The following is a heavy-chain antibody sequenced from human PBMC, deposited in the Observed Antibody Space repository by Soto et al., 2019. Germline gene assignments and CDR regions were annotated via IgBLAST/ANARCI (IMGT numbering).Heavy chain of an antibody. Sequence: PGGSLRLSCAASGFTFSSYGMHWVRQAPGKGLEWVAVIWYDGSNKYYADSVKGRFTISRDNSKNTLYLQMNSLRAEDTAVYYCARGPGIAVAGPGDWFDPWGQGTLVTVSS. V-gene: IGHV3-33*01. D-gene: IGHD6-19*01. J-gene: IGHJ5*02. CDR1: GFTFSSYG. CDR3: ARGPGIAVAGPGDWFDP. CDR2: IWYDGSNK.